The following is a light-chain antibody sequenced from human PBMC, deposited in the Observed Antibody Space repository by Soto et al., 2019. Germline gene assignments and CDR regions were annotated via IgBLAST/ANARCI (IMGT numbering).Light chain of an antibody. V-gene: IGKV1-5*01. CDR2: GAS. CDR3: QHHNSYSQT. J-gene: IGKJ1*01. Sequence: DIQMTQSPPTLSVSVGDRVTITCRASQSIRHYLAWYQQMPGKAPKLLIYGASTLQSGVPSRFSGSGSGTEFSLIISSLQPDDFGTYFCQHHNSYSQTFGQGTKVEIK. CDR1: QSIRHY.